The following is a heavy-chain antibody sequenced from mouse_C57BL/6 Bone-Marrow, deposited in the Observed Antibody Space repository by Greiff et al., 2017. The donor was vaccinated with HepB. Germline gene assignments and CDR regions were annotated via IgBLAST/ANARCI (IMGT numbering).Heavy chain of an antibody. CDR3: ARGGLYYYGSSGAY. V-gene: IGHV1-55*01. CDR2: IYPGSGST. Sequence: VQLQQPGAELVKPGASVKMSCKASGYTFTSYWITWVKQRPGQGLEWIGDIYPGSGSTNYNEKFKSKATLTVDTSSSTAYMQLSSLTSEDSAVYYCARGGLYYYGSSGAYWGQGTLVTVSA. D-gene: IGHD1-1*01. CDR1: GYTFTSYW. J-gene: IGHJ3*01.